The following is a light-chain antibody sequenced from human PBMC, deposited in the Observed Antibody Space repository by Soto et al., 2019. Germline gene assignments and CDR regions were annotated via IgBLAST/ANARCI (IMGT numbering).Light chain of an antibody. CDR2: DVS. CDR1: SSDVGGYNY. CDR3: NSYTDTSLYV. V-gene: IGLV2-14*03. J-gene: IGLJ1*01. Sequence: QSVLTQPASVSGSPGKSFSIACPGPSSDVGGYNYVSWYQQHPGKAPKLVIHDVSRRPSGVSFRFSGSKSGNTAYLTISGLQAEDEADYYCNSYTDTSLYVFGTGTKVTV.